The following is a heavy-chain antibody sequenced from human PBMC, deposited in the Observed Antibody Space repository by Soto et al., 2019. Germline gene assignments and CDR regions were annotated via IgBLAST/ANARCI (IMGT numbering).Heavy chain of an antibody. V-gene: IGHV3-30*18. CDR2: ISYDGSNK. D-gene: IGHD1-26*01. CDR3: AKICYGAVGATVFDY. CDR1: GFTFSSYG. Sequence: QVQLVESGGGVVQPGRSLRLSCAASGFTFSSYGMHWVRQAPGKGLEWVAVISYDGSNKYYADSVKGRFTISRDNSKNTLYLQMNSLRAEDTAVYYCAKICYGAVGATVFDYWGQGTLVIVSS. J-gene: IGHJ4*02.